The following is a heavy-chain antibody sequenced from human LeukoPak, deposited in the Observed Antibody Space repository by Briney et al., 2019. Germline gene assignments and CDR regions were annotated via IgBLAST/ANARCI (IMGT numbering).Heavy chain of an antibody. CDR2: INAGNGNT. D-gene: IGHD6-13*01. V-gene: IGHV1-3*01. CDR1: GYTFTSYG. J-gene: IGHJ5*02. CDR3: AREVGSSSSWENWFDP. Sequence: ASVKVSCKASGYTFTSYGFSWVRQAPGQRLEWMGWINAGNGNTKYSQKFQGRVTITRDTSASTAYMELSSLRSEDTAVYYCAREVGSSSSWENWFDPWGQGTLVTVSS.